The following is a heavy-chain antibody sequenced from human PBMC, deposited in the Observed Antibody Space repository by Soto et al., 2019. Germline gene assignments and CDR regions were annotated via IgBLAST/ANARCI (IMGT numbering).Heavy chain of an antibody. CDR1: GFTVSGYA. Sequence: EVQLLDSGGGLVQPGGSLRLSCAASGFTVSGYALTWVRQAPGKGLEWVSAIRGGGDATFYADSVKGRFTISRDNSKNTLYLQMNTPTAADTAVYYCAIKVSGLPGRPDLWYFDLWGRGTVVTVPS. CDR3: AIKVSGLPGRPDLWYFDL. CDR2: IRGGGDAT. V-gene: IGHV3-23*01. J-gene: IGHJ2*01. D-gene: IGHD3-10*01.